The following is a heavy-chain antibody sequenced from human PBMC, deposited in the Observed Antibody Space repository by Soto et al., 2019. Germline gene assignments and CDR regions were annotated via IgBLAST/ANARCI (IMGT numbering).Heavy chain of an antibody. D-gene: IGHD3-9*01. J-gene: IGHJ4*02. CDR3: AKRPLTWYLGLDY. V-gene: IGHV3-23*01. CDR1: GFTFSNYA. Sequence: EVQLLESGGGLVQPGGSLRLSCAASGFTFSNYAMTWVRQAPGKGLEWVSAINGDGGGNGGSTYYADSVKGRFTISRDNSRKPLYLHMDNLRVEDTAVYYCAKRPLTWYLGLDYWGQGALVTVSS. CDR2: INGDGGGNGGST.